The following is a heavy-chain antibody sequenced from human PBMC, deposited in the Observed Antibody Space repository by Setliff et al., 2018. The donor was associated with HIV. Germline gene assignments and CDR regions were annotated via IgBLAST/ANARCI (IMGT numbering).Heavy chain of an antibody. J-gene: IGHJ5*02. D-gene: IGHD1-26*01. Sequence: ASVKVSSKASGYTFTSYDINWVRQATGQGLEWMGWMNPNSGNTGYAQKFQGRVTITRNTSISTAYMELSSLRSEDTAVYYCARGYSGSYLNWFDPWGQGTLVTVSS. CDR2: MNPNSGNT. V-gene: IGHV1-8*03. CDR1: GYTFTSYD. CDR3: ARGYSGSYLNWFDP.